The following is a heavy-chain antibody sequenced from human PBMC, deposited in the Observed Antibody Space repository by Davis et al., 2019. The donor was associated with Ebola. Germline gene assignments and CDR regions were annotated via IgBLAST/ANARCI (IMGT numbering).Heavy chain of an antibody. V-gene: IGHV4-59*12. CDR1: GGSFSGYY. Sequence: MPSETLSLTCAVYGGSFSGYYWSWIRQPPGKGLEWIGYIYYSGSTNYNPSLKSRVTISVDTSKTQFSLELSSVTAADTAVYYCARGPSVRGMDVWGQGTTVTVSS. CDR2: IYYSGST. J-gene: IGHJ6*02. D-gene: IGHD3-10*01. CDR3: ARGPSVRGMDV.